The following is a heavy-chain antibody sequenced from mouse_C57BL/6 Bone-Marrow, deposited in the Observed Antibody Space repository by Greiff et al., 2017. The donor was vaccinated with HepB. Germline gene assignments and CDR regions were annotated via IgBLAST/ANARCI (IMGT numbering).Heavy chain of an antibody. CDR2: IWRGGST. J-gene: IGHJ4*01. V-gene: IGHV2-5*01. D-gene: IGHD2-3*01. CDR1: GFSLTSYG. CDR3: AKESRWLLPYYAMDY. Sequence: QVQLKQSGPGLVQPSQSLSITCTVSGFSLTSYGVHWVRQSPGKGLEWLGVIWRGGSTDYNAAFMSRLSITKDNAKSQVFFKMNSLQADDTAIYFCAKESRWLLPYYAMDYWGQGTSVTVSS.